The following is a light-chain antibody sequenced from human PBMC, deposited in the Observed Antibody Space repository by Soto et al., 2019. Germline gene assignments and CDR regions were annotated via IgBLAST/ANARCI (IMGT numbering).Light chain of an antibody. CDR2: AAS. Sequence: DIPMTQSPSSLSASVGDRVTITCRASQSISSYLNWYQQKPGKSPKLLIYAASSLQSGVPSRFSGSGSGTDFPLTISRLQPEDFATYYWQQSYSTPLTFGGGTKVEIK. V-gene: IGKV1-39*01. CDR1: QSISSY. J-gene: IGKJ4*01. CDR3: QQSYSTPLT.